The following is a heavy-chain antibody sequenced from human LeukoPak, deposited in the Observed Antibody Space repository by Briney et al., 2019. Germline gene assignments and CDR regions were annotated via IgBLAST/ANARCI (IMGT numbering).Heavy chain of an antibody. D-gene: IGHD6-13*01. V-gene: IGHV3-30*02. J-gene: IGHJ3*02. CDR2: IRYDGSNK. CDR1: GFTFSNYG. CDR3: AKRRGAAAYDAFDI. Sequence: GGSLRLSCAASGFTFSNYGMHWVRQSPGKGLEWVAFIRYDGSNKYYADSVKGRFTISRDNSKNTLYLQMNSLRAEDTAFYYCAKRRGAAAYDAFDIWGQGTMVTVSS.